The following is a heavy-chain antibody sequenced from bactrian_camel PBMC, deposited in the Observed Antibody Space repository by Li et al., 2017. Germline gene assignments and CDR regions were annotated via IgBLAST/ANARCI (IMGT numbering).Heavy chain of an antibody. V-gene: IGHV3S53*01. CDR3: AADRNLIAAMNWC. J-gene: IGHJ4*01. D-gene: IGHD4*01. CDR2: IDTDGGT. CDR1: SSVYC. Sequence: QVQLVESGGGEVQAGGSLKLTCVTSSSVYCVGWFRHPPGKREMREAVATIDTDGGTFYAASVKGRFTISKDNAENTLYLEMNSLKPEDTAVYYCAADRNLIAAMNWCWGQGTQVTVS.